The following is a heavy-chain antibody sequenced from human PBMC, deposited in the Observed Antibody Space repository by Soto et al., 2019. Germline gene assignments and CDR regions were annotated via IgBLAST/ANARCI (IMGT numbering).Heavy chain of an antibody. V-gene: IGHV1-69*05. D-gene: IGHD6-19*01. CDR1: GGTFSSYA. CDR2: IIPIFGTA. Sequence: SVKVSCKASGGTFSSYAISWVRQAPGQGLEWMGGIIPIFGTANYAQKFQGRVTITRDTSTTTVYMELSSLRSEDTAVYYCARKLSSNGWSAFDYWGQGTLVTVSS. CDR3: ARKLSSNGWSAFDY. J-gene: IGHJ4*02.